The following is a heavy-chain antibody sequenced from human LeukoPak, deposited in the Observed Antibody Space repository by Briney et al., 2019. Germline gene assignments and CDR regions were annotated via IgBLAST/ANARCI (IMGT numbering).Heavy chain of an antibody. CDR1: GFTFSSYA. Sequence: PGGSLRLSCAASGFTFSSYAMSWVRQAPGKGLEWVSAISGSGGSTYYADSVKGRFTISRDNSKNTLYLLMNSLRAEDTAVYYCAKDIGDCSGSCKYYFDYWGQGTLVTVSS. D-gene: IGHD3-10*02. CDR2: ISGSGGST. J-gene: IGHJ4*02. CDR3: AKDIGDCSGSCKYYFDY. V-gene: IGHV3-23*01.